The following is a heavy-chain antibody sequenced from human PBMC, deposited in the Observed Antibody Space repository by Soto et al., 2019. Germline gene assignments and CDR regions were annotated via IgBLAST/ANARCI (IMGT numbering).Heavy chain of an antibody. V-gene: IGHV3-23*01. J-gene: IGHJ3*02. D-gene: IGHD2-15*01. CDR2: ITADGGA. CDR3: APHVSCAGGSCQYDAFAI. CDR1: GFTFRGHA. Sequence: EVRVLESGGDLVQPGGSLRLSCEGSGFTFRGHAMTWIRQAPGKGPEWVSTITADGGAYYADSVKGRFAMSRDASXXTXXLQMNSLGVEDTAAYYCAPHVSCAGGSCQYDAFAIRGQGTVVTVSS.